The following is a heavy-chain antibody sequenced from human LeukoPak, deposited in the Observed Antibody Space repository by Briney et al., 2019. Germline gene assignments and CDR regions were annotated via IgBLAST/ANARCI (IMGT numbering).Heavy chain of an antibody. J-gene: IGHJ4*02. CDR2: ASGSGGST. V-gene: IGHV3-23*01. CDR3: AKDLGSVVTPPSLDY. Sequence: GGSLRLSCAASGFTFSNYAMSWVCQAPGKGLEWVSAASGSGGSTYYADSVKGRFTISRDNSKNTLFLQMNSLRAEDTAVYYCAKDLGSVVTPPSLDYWGQGTLVTVSS. CDR1: GFTFSNYA. D-gene: IGHD2-21*02.